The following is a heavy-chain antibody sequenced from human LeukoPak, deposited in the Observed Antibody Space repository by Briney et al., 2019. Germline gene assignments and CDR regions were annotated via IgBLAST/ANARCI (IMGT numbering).Heavy chain of an antibody. CDR1: GGSISSYY. J-gene: IGHJ4*02. D-gene: IGHD4-17*01. CDR2: IYYSGST. CDR3: ARDKYGDYYFDY. Sequence: SETLSLTCTVSGGSISSYYWSWIRQPPGKGLEWIGYIYYSGSTNYNPSLKSRVTISVDTSKNQFSLKLSSVTAADTAVYYCARDKYGDYYFDYWGQGTLVTVSS. V-gene: IGHV4-59*01.